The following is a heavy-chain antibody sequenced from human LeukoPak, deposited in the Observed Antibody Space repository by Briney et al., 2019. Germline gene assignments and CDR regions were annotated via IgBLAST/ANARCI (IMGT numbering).Heavy chain of an antibody. CDR3: ARTAEESSGYSY. J-gene: IGHJ4*02. Sequence: GESLKISCKGSGYTFTSYWIGRVRHMPAQSLEWVVFVNLGDSNTRYSPSFQGQVTISAAKSITTACLQWSSLKASDSAMYYCARTAEESSGYSYWGQGTLVTVSS. D-gene: IGHD3-22*01. V-gene: IGHV5-51*01. CDR2: VNLGDSNT. CDR1: GYTFTSYW.